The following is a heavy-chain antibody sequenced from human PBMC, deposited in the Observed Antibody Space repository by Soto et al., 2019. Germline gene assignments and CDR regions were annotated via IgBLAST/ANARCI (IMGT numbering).Heavy chain of an antibody. V-gene: IGHV4-59*01. Sequence: SETLSLTCTVSGGSISSYYWSWIRQPPGKGLEWIGYIYYSGSTNYNPSLKSRVTISVDTSKNQFSLKLSSVTAADTAVYYCARVLAAAGPPYYYYTVWTSGAKGPRSPSP. CDR1: GGSISSYY. CDR3: ARVLAAAGPPYYYYTVWTS. D-gene: IGHD6-13*01. CDR2: IYYSGST. J-gene: IGHJ6*02.